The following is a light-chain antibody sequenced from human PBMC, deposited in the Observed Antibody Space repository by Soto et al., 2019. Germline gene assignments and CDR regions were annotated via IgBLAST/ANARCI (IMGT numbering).Light chain of an antibody. J-gene: IGKJ3*01. Sequence: MMMTQSPATLSVSPGERVTLSCRTSHSVNSHVAWYQQKPGQAPRLLIYRTSTRATGIPDRFSGSGSGTDFTLTISRLEPEDFAVYYCQQSATLGPGTKVDIK. CDR3: QQSAT. CDR1: HSVNSH. V-gene: IGKV3D-15*01. CDR2: RTS.